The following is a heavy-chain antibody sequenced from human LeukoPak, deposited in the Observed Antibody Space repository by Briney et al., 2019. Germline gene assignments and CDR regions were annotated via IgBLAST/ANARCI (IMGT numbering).Heavy chain of an antibody. V-gene: IGHV1-18*03. J-gene: IGHJ4*02. CDR1: GYTFTSYG. CDR2: ISAYNGNT. D-gene: IGHD3-3*01. Sequence: ASVKVSCKASGYTFTSYGISWVRQAPGQGLEWMGWISAYNGNTNYAQKVQGRVTMTRDTSASTAYMELSSLRSEDMAVYYCARGGYDFWSGYYAYFDYWGQGTLVTVSS. CDR3: ARGGYDFWSGYYAYFDY.